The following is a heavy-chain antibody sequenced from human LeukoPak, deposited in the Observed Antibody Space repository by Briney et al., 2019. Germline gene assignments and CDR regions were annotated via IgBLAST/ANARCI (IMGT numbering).Heavy chain of an antibody. D-gene: IGHD4-17*01. CDR1: GGSISSYY. J-gene: IGHJ2*01. CDR2: FYSGGST. V-gene: IGHV4-4*07. CDR3: ARGSAGRSPLYFDL. Sequence: SETLSLTCTVSGGSISSYYWSWIRQPAGKGLEWIGRFYSGGSTYYNPSLKSRVTISVDTSKNQFSLKLSSVTAADTAVYYCARGSAGRSPLYFDLWGRGTLVTVSS.